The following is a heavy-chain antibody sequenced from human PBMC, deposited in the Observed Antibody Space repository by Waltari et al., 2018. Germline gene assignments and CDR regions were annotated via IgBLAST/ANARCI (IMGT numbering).Heavy chain of an antibody. CDR1: GYTFTSHA. CDR2: INVGNGNT. D-gene: IGHD3-3*01. CDR3: ARDAQYYDFWSGYYPHLGMDV. J-gene: IGHJ6*02. V-gene: IGHV1-3*01. Sequence: QVQLVQSGAGVKKHGASVKVSCKASGYTFTSHAMHWVRQAPGQRLEWMGWINVGNGNTKYSQKFQGRVTISRETPASTAYMELSSLRSEDTAVYYCARDAQYYDFWSGYYPHLGMDVWGQGTTVTVSS.